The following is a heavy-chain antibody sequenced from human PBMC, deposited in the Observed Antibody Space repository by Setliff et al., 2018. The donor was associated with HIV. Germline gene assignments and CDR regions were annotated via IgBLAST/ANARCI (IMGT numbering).Heavy chain of an antibody. CDR1: GFTFSNYA. J-gene: IGHJ4*02. D-gene: IGHD6-25*01. Sequence: GGSLRLSCAASGFTFSNYAMRWVRQAPGKGLAWVSGISGSGGSTFYADSVKGRFTLSRDNSKNTVYLQVGSLRPDDTAMYYCARSRPYNSALDYWGQGTLVTVSS. V-gene: IGHV3-23*01. CDR2: ISGSGGST. CDR3: ARSRPYNSALDY.